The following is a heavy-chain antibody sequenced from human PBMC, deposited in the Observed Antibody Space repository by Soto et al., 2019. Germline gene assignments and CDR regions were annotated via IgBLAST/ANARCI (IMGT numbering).Heavy chain of an antibody. D-gene: IGHD3-22*01. CDR1: GFTFSSYG. J-gene: IGHJ3*02. V-gene: IGHV3-33*01. CDR3: TTDGFTGIVGI. CDR2: IWYDGSNK. Sequence: QVQLVESGGGVVQPGRSLRLSCAASGFTFSSYGMHWVRQAPGKGLEWVAVIWYDGSNKYYADSVKGRFTISRDNSKNTLYLEMNSLKIEDTGVYYCTTDGFTGIVGIWGQGTMVTVSS.